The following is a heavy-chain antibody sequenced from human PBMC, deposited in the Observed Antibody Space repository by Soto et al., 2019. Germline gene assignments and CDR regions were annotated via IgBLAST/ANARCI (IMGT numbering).Heavy chain of an antibody. CDR2: INSDGSST. J-gene: IGHJ4*02. CDR1: GFTFSSYW. CDR3: ARDRLYYDPPEQFDY. V-gene: IGHV3-74*01. D-gene: IGHD2-8*01. Sequence: GGSLRLSCAASGFTFSSYWMHWVRQAPGKGLVWVSRINSDGSSTSYADSVKGRFTISRDNAKNTLYLQMNSLRAEDTAVYYCARDRLYYDPPEQFDYWGQGTLVTVSS.